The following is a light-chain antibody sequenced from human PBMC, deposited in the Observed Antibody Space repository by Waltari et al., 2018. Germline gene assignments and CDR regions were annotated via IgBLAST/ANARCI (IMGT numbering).Light chain of an antibody. V-gene: IGKV3-15*01. CDR3: QQYNNWPLT. CDR2: DAS. J-gene: IGKJ4*01. Sequence: EKVVTQSPATLSVSPGERATLSCRASQSVATNLAWYQQRPGQSPRLLIYDASTRATGIPARFSGSGSGTEFTLTISSLKSEDFGVYYCQQYNNWPLTFGGGTNVEIK. CDR1: QSVATN.